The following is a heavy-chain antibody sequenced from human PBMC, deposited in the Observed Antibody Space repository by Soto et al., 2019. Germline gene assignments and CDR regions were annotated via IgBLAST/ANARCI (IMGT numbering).Heavy chain of an antibody. Sequence: QVQLVESGGGVVQPGRSLRLSCAASGFTFSSYAMHWVRQAPGKGLEWVAVISYDGSNKYYADSVKGRFTISRDNSKNTLYLQMNSQRAEDTAVYYCARVGAVRYYYYYGMDVWGQGTTVTVSS. V-gene: IGHV3-30-3*01. CDR2: ISYDGSNK. CDR1: GFTFSSYA. D-gene: IGHD6-13*01. J-gene: IGHJ6*02. CDR3: ARVGAVRYYYYYGMDV.